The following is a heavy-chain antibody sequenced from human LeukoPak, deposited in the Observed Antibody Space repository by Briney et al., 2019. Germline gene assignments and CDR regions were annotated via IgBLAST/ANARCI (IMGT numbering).Heavy chain of an antibody. V-gene: IGHV3-30*02. D-gene: IGHD2-2*01. CDR1: GFTFSSYG. Sequence: GGSLRLSCAASGFTFSSYGMHWVRQAPGKGLEWVAFIRYDGSNKYYADSVKGRFTISRDNSKNTLYLQMNSLRAEDTAVYYCAKGEEGWVVPAAYNYFDYWGQGTLVTVSS. J-gene: IGHJ4*02. CDR3: AKGEEGWVVPAAYNYFDY. CDR2: IRYDGSNK.